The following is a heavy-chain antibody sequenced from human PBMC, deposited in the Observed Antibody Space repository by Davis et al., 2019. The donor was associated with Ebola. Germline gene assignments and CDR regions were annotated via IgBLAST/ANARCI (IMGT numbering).Heavy chain of an antibody. CDR3: AKDRVPDGRWTIDY. Sequence: GESLKISCAASGFTFSNAWMSWVRQAPGKGLEWVSGIFGDGRTYYADSVKGRFTISRDNSKNTLYLQMNSLRAEDTAVYYCAKDRVPDGRWTIDYWGQGALVTVSS. CDR1: GFTFSNAW. D-gene: IGHD1-14*01. V-gene: IGHV3-53*01. J-gene: IGHJ4*02. CDR2: IFGDGRT.